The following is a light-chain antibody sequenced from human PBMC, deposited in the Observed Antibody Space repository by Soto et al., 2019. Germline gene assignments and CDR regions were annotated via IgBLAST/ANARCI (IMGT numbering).Light chain of an antibody. Sequence: EIVLTQSPGTLSLSPGERATLSCRASQSVISNYLAWYQQKPGQAPRALIFGASSRSPGIPDRFSGSGSGTDFTLPSSRLEPEYYGVYYCQQSGRSPSTFGQGTKVEIK. CDR2: GAS. CDR1: QSVISNY. J-gene: IGKJ1*01. CDR3: QQSGRSPST. V-gene: IGKV3-20*01.